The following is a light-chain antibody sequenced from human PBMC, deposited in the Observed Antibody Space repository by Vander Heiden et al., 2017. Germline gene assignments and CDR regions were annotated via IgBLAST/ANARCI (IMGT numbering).Light chain of an antibody. CDR2: RNS. CDR3: AAWDDSLRGV. CDR1: SSNSGSNY. J-gene: IGLJ2*01. V-gene: IGLV1-47*01. Sequence: QSVLTQPPSASGTPGQSITISCSGSSSNSGSNYVYWYQQHPGTAPKLLIYRNSQRPSGVPDRFSGSKSGTTASLAISGLRSEDEADYYCAAWDDSLRGVFGGGTKLTVL.